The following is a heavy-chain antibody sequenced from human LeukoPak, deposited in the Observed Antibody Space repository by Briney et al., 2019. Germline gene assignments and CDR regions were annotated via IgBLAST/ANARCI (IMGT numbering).Heavy chain of an antibody. J-gene: IGHJ5*02. CDR2: IYYSGNT. CDR1: GGSISSYY. V-gene: IGHV4-59*08. D-gene: IGHD3-3*01. Sequence: SETLSLTCTVSGGSISSYYWSWIRQPPGKGLEWIGYIYYSGNTNYNPSLKRRVTISVDMSKNQFSLKLSSVTVADTAVYYCARHKRYYDFGRFDPWGQGTLVTVSS. CDR3: ARHKRYYDFGRFDP.